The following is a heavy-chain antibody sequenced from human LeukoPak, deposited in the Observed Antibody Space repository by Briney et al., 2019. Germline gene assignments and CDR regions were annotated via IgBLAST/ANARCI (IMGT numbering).Heavy chain of an antibody. CDR2: INHSGST. V-gene: IGHV4-34*01. CDR3: ARPPDVLLWCGELLWPMDV. Sequence: SQTLSLACALYGGSFSGYYWSWIRQPPGKGLEWIGEINHSGSTNYNPSRRSRVTISGDTSKNQFSLKLSSVAAADTAVYYCARPPDVLLWCGELLWPMDVWGKGTTVTVSS. CDR1: GGSFSGYY. D-gene: IGHD3-10*01. J-gene: IGHJ6*03.